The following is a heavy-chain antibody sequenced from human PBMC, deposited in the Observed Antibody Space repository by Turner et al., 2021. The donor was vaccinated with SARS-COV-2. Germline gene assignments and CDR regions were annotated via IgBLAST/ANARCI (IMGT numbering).Heavy chain of an antibody. D-gene: IGHD6-19*01. CDR3: ARQVSILGRWLAPFDS. J-gene: IGHJ4*02. Sequence: QLQLQESGPGLVKPSETLSLTCTVSSGSISSSAYSWGWIRQPPGKGLEWIGSFFYSGSTYYSPSLKSRITISVDTSKNQFSLNLSSVTAADTAVYYCARQVSILGRWLAPFDSWGQGTLVTVSS. CDR2: FFYSGST. V-gene: IGHV4-39*01. CDR1: SGSISSSAYS.